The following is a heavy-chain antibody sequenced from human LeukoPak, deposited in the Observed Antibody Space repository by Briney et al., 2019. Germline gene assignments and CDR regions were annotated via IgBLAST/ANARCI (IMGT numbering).Heavy chain of an antibody. J-gene: IGHJ4*02. CDR3: VKAIRPFSSGNYYSCLVY. D-gene: IGHD3-22*01. CDR2: ISDNA. V-gene: IGHV3-23*01. Sequence: PGGSLRLSCAASGFTLSSYALSWVRQTPGKGLEWVSTISDNAYYADSVKGRFTISRDNSKNTLHLQMNSLRAGDTALYYCVKAIRPFSSGNYYSCLVYWGQGSLVTVSS. CDR1: GFTLSSYA.